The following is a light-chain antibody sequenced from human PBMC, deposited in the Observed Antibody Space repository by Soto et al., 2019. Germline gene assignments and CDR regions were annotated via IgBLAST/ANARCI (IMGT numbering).Light chain of an antibody. CDR3: QQYNNWSPIT. CDR2: GAS. CDR1: QSVSST. V-gene: IGKV3-15*01. Sequence: EILMTQSPATLSVSPGERATLSCRASQSVSSTLAWYQQKPGQAPRLLIYGASTRATGIPARFSGGGSGTEFTLTISSMQSEDFAVYYCQQYNNWSPITFGQGTRREIK. J-gene: IGKJ5*01.